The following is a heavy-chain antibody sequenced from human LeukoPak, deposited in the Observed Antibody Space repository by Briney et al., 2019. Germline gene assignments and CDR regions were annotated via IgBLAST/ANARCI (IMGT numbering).Heavy chain of an antibody. CDR2: IYYSGST. V-gene: IGHV4-39*07. Sequence: SETLSLTCTVSGGSISSSSYYWGWIRQPPGKGLEWIGSIYYSGSTYYNPSLKRRVTISVDTSKNQFSLKLSSVIAADTAVYYCAVYYYDSSGYYGPFDYWGQGTLVTVSS. J-gene: IGHJ4*02. CDR1: GGSISSSSYY. D-gene: IGHD3-22*01. CDR3: AVYYYDSSGYYGPFDY.